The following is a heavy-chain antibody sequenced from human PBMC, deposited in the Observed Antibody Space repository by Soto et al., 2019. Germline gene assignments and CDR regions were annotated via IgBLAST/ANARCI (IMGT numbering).Heavy chain of an antibody. CDR2: IIPILGIA. J-gene: IGHJ4*02. CDR3: ARDLIVGATAGDY. Sequence: QVQLVQSGAAVKKPGSSVKVSCKASGGTFSSYTISWVRQAPGQGLEWMGRIIPILGIANYAQKFQGRVTITADKSTSTAYMELSSLRSEDTAVYYCARDLIVGATAGDYWGQGTLVTVSS. D-gene: IGHD1-26*01. CDR1: GGTFSSYT. V-gene: IGHV1-69*08.